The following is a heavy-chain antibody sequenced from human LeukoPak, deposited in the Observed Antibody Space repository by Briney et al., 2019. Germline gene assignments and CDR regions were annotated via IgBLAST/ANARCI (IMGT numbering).Heavy chain of an antibody. CDR2: INSDGRST. J-gene: IGHJ4*02. CDR3: ARDGGGAGNYCVDY. CDR1: GFTFNTYW. Sequence: GGSLRLSCEASGFTFNTYWMHWVRHAPGKGLVWVSRINSDGRSTTYADSVKGRITISRDNAKNTLYLHMNSLRVEDTAVYYCARDGGGAGNYCVDYWGQGTLVTVSS. V-gene: IGHV3-74*01. D-gene: IGHD3-10*01.